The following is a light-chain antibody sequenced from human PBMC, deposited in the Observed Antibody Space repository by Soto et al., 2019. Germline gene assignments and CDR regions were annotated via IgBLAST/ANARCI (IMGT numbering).Light chain of an antibody. CDR2: DAS. J-gene: IGKJ1*01. Sequence: EIVLTQSPDTLSLSPGERATLSCRASQTVSTFLAWYQQKPGQAPRLIVYDASKRAPGIPARFIGSGSGTDLTLTVSSLEPEDFALYYCQQRSGWPTFGQGTKVDIK. CDR3: QQRSGWPT. CDR1: QTVSTF. V-gene: IGKV3-11*01.